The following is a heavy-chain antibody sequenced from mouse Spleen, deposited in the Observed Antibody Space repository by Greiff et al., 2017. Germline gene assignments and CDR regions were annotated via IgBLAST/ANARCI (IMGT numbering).Heavy chain of an antibody. Sequence: EVQRVESGGGLVKPGGSLKLSCAASGFTFSDYGMHWVRQAPEKGLEWVAYISSGSSTIYYADTVKGRFTISRDNAKNTLFLQMTSLRSEDTAMYYCARRYGNYETPYYYAMDYWGQGTSVTVSS. V-gene: IGHV5-17*01. CDR1: GFTFSDYG. CDR3: ARRYGNYETPYYYAMDY. D-gene: IGHD2-10*02. J-gene: IGHJ4*01. CDR2: ISSGSSTI.